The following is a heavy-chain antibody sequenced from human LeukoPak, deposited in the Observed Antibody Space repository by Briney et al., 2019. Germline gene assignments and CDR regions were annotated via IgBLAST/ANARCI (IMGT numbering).Heavy chain of an antibody. CDR2: MNPNSGNT. Sequence: GASVKVSCKASGYTFTSYDINWVRQATGQGLEWMGWMNPNSGNTGYAQKFQGRVTITRNTSISTAYMELSSLRSEDTAVYYCAREVSGSGGYFQHWGQGTLVTVSS. V-gene: IGHV1-8*03. CDR3: AREVSGSGGYFQH. J-gene: IGHJ1*01. D-gene: IGHD3-10*01. CDR1: GYTFTSYD.